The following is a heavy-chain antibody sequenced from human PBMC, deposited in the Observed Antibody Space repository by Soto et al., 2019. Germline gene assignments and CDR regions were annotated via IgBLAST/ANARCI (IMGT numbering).Heavy chain of an antibody. V-gene: IGHV3-23*01. Sequence: GGSLRLSCAASGFTFSSYAMSWVRQAPGKGLEWVSAISGSGGSTYYADSVKGRFTISRDNSKNTLYPQMNSLRAEDTAVYYCAKEPLLWFGESPYGMDVWGQGTTVTVSS. CDR1: GFTFSSYA. CDR3: AKEPLLWFGESPYGMDV. CDR2: ISGSGGST. D-gene: IGHD3-10*01. J-gene: IGHJ6*02.